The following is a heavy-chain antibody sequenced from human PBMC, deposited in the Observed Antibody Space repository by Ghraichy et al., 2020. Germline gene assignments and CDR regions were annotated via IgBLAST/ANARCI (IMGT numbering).Heavy chain of an antibody. V-gene: IGHV4-34*01. Sequence: SETLSLTCAVYGGSFSGYYWSWIRQPPGKGLEWIGEINHSGSTNYNPSLKSRVTISVDTSKNQFSLKLSSVTAADTAVYYCARRYYFDYWGQGTLVTVSS. CDR2: INHSGST. CDR1: GGSFSGYY. J-gene: IGHJ4*02. CDR3: ARRYYFDY.